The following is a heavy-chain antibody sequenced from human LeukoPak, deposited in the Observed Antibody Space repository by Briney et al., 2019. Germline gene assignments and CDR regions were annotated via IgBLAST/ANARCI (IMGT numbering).Heavy chain of an antibody. D-gene: IGHD2-2*01. Sequence: ASVKVSCKASGYTFTSYGISWVRQAPGQGLEWMGWISAYNGNTNYAQKLQGRVTMTTDTSTSTAYMELRSLRSDDTAVYYCARVRWDIVVVPAALFDYWGQGTLVTVSS. CDR1: GYTFTSYG. CDR2: ISAYNGNT. J-gene: IGHJ4*02. V-gene: IGHV1-18*01. CDR3: ARVRWDIVVVPAALFDY.